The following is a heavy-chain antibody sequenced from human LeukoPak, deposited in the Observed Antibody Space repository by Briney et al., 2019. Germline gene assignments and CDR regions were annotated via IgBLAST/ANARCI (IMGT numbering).Heavy chain of an antibody. V-gene: IGHV4-4*07. Sequence: PSETLSLTCTVSGGSISSYYWSWIRQPAGKGLEWIGRIYTSGRTNYNPSLKSRVTMSVDTSKNQFSLKLSSVTAADTAVYYCARDSYYYGSGSSTNWFDPWGQGTLVTVSS. D-gene: IGHD3-10*01. J-gene: IGHJ5*02. CDR1: GGSISSYY. CDR3: ARDSYYYGSGSSTNWFDP. CDR2: IYTSGRT.